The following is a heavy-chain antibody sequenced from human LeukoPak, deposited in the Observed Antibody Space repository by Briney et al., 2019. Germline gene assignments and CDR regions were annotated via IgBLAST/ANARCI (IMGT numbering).Heavy chain of an antibody. CDR2: ISGHRSYT. CDR1: GFTFSAYY. J-gene: IGHJ4*02. Sequence: GGSLRLSCAASGFTFSAYYMSWVRQAPTKALEWISYISGHRSYTDYADSVKARFTVSRDNARNSLYLQMNSLRDEDTAVYYCARERAVGRPADGHEFDYWGQGTLVTVSA. V-gene: IGHV3-11*05. D-gene: IGHD6-13*01. CDR3: ARERAVGRPADGHEFDY.